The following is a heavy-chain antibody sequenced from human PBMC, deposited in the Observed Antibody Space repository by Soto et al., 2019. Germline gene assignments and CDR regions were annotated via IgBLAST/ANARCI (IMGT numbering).Heavy chain of an antibody. CDR1: GFSFSSCF. D-gene: IGHD6-13*01. J-gene: IGHJ3*02. CDR2: IKQDGSEK. CDR3: AGPPVPGSSCPFRAFDI. V-gene: IGHV3-7*01. Sequence: PGGPLPLSSVASGFSFSSCFMTWVRQAPGKGLEWVANIKQDGSEKNYVDSVKGRFTISRDNAESSLYLQMNSLRAEDTAVYYCAGPPVPGSSCPFRAFDIWGQGTMVTVSS.